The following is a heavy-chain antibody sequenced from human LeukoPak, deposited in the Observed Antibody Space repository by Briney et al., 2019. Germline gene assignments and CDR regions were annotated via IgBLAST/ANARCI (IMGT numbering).Heavy chain of an antibody. CDR2: IKQDGSEK. CDR1: GFTFSSHW. J-gene: IGHJ5*02. V-gene: IGHV3-7*04. D-gene: IGHD6-13*01. Sequence: GGTLRLSCAASGFTFSSHWMSWVRQAPGKGLEWVANIKQDGSEKYYVDSVKGRFTISRDNAKNSLYLQMNSLRAEDTAVYYCAREGIAAAGRNNWLDPWGQGTLVTVSS. CDR3: AREGIAAAGRNNWLDP.